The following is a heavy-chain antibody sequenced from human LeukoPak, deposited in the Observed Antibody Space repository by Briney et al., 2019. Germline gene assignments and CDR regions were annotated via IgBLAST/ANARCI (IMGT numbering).Heavy chain of an antibody. J-gene: IGHJ4*02. CDR3: ARFFVGDGYKLFDY. CDR1: GGSISSSSYY. V-gene: IGHV4-39*07. CDR2: IYYSGST. D-gene: IGHD5-24*01. Sequence: SETLSLTCTVSGGSISSSSYYWGWIRQPPGKGLEWIGSIYYSGSTYYNPSLKSRVTISVDTSKNQFSLKLSSVTAADTAVYYCARFFVGDGYKLFDYWGQGTLVTVSS.